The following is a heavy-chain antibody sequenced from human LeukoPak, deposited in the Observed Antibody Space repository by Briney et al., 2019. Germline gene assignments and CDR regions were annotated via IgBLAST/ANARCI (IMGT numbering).Heavy chain of an antibody. V-gene: IGHV3-30*03. CDR2: ISYDGSNK. D-gene: IGHD1-1*01. Sequence: GSLRLSCAASGFTFSSYSLNWVRQAPGKGLEWVAVISYDGSNKYYADSVKGRFTISRDNSKNTLYLQMNSLRAEDTAVYYCASAGTRNGAFDIWGQGTMVTVSS. CDR1: GFTFSSYS. CDR3: ASAGTRNGAFDI. J-gene: IGHJ3*02.